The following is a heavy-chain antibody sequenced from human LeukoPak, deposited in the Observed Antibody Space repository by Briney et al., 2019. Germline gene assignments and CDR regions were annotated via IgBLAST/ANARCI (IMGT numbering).Heavy chain of an antibody. J-gene: IGHJ3*02. Sequence: GESLKISCKGSGYSFTNYWSAWVRQMPGKGPEWMGIIYPGDSDTKYSPSFQGQVTISADKSRNTAYLQWSSLKASDTAMYYCARRGVGDGYRDAFDIWGQGTMVTVSS. V-gene: IGHV5-51*01. CDR2: IYPGDSDT. CDR3: ARRGVGDGYRDAFDI. CDR1: GYSFTNYW. D-gene: IGHD5-24*01.